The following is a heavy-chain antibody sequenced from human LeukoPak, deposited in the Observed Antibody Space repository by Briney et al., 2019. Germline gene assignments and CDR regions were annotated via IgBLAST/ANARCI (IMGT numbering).Heavy chain of an antibody. V-gene: IGHV3-7*02. Sequence: GGSLRLSCVASGFTFSNYWMSWVRQAPGKGLEWVANIKEDGSQKYYVDSVKGRFTISRDNAKNSLYLQMNSLRAEDTAVYYCARHFDYWGQGTLVTVSS. CDR3: ARHFDY. CDR2: IKEDGSQK. J-gene: IGHJ4*02. CDR1: GFTFSNYW.